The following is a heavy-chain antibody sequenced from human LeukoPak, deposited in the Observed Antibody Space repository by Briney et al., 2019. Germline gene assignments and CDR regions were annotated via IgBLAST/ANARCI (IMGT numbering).Heavy chain of an antibody. CDR1: GYTFTSYG. Sequence: ASVKVSCKASGYTFTSYGITWVRQAPGQGLEWMGWIIVYNGNINYAQKLQGRVTMTTDKSTSTDNMELRSLRSDDTAVYYCARTNYDLWSGYYDHWFDPWGQGTLVTVSS. CDR3: ARTNYDLWSGYYDHWFDP. V-gene: IGHV1-18*01. J-gene: IGHJ5*02. D-gene: IGHD3-3*01. CDR2: IIVYNGNI.